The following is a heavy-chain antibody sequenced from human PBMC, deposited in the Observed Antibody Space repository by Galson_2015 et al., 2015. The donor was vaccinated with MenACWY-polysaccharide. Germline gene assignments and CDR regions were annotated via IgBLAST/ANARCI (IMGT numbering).Heavy chain of an antibody. D-gene: IGHD4-11*01. CDR3: VRHPRAVTTVPQKGTL. CDR1: SDSISSRSYY. V-gene: IGHV4-39*01. Sequence: SETLSLTCPVSSDSISSRSYYCGWLRHPAGKGLEWIGRGYYRGNTFYNPSLKTRGPVSIETSKNTSSLNLTSVTAADTAVYYCVRHPRAVTTVPQKGTLWGQGTLVTVSS. J-gene: IGHJ4*02. CDR2: GYYRGNT.